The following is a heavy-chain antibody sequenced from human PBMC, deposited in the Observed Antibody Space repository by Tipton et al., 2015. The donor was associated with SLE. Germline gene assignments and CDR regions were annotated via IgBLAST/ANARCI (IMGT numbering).Heavy chain of an antibody. D-gene: IGHD3-10*01. J-gene: IGHJ4*02. CDR2: IGTAGDT. CDR1: GFTFSSYD. V-gene: IGHV3-13*04. CDR3: ARGDTMVRGVLFDY. Sequence: LSLTCAASGFTFSSYDMHWVRQATGKGLEWVSAIGTAGDTYYPGSVKGRFTISRENAKNSLYLQMNSLRVGDTAVYYCARGDTMVRGVLFDYWGQGTLVTVSS.